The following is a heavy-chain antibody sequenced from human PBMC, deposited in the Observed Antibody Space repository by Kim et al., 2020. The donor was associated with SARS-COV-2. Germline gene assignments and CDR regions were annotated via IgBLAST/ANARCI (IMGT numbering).Heavy chain of an antibody. CDR2: ISYDGSNK. CDR3: AKGGSSGWSYNWFDP. Sequence: GGSLRLSCAASGFTFSSYGMHWVRQAPGKGLEWVAVISYDGSNKYYADSVKGRFTISRDNSKNTLYLQMNSLRAEDTAVYYCAKGGSSGWSYNWFDPWGQGTLVTVSS. D-gene: IGHD6-19*01. CDR1: GFTFSSYG. J-gene: IGHJ5*02. V-gene: IGHV3-30*18.